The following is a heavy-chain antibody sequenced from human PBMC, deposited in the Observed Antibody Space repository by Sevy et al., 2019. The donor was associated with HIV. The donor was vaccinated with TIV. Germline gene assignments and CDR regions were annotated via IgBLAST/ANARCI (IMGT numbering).Heavy chain of an antibody. CDR1: GGSISSNTYY. V-gene: IGHV4-39*01. D-gene: IGHD3-10*01. CDR2: IFYSGNT. CDR3: ARAHLVRGEGFGGNFDY. Sequence: SETLSLTCTVSGGSISSNTYYWGWIRQPPGKGLEWIGSIFYSGNTYYNSSLKSRVTISVETSKNQFSLRLSSVTPADTAIYYCARAHLVRGEGFGGNFDYWGQGTLVTVSS. J-gene: IGHJ4*02.